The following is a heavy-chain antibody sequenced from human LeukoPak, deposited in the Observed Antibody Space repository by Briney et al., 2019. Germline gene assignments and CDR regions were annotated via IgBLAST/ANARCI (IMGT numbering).Heavy chain of an antibody. J-gene: IGHJ6*04. CDR3: PELGITMIGGV. Sequence: GGSLRLSCAASGFTFSSYEMNWVRQAPGKGLEWVSYISSSCSTIYYPDSVRGRFTISRDNANHSLYLKMNSQRGEDTAVYYCPELGITMIGGVWGKGTTVTISS. CDR2: ISSSCSTI. V-gene: IGHV3-48*03. CDR1: GFTFSSYE. D-gene: IGHD3-10*02.